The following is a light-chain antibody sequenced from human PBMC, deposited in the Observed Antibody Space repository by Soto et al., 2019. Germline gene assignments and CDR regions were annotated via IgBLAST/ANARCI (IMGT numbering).Light chain of an antibody. V-gene: IGKV3-15*01. Sequence: EIVMTQSPATLSVSPGERATLSCRASQRISTNLAWYQQRPGQAPRLLFYGASTRATGIPARFSGSGSETEFTLTISSLQSEDFAVYYCQQYNDWPRTFGQGTKVEI. CDR1: QRISTN. CDR2: GAS. CDR3: QQYNDWPRT. J-gene: IGKJ1*01.